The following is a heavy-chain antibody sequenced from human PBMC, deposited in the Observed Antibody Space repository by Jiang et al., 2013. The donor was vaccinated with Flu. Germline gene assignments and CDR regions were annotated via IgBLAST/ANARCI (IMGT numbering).Heavy chain of an antibody. Sequence: STDYNPSLKSRVTISVDTSKNQFSLKLSSVTAADTAVYYCARETRVAYDFWSGHSRPEGWFDPWGQGTLVTVSS. J-gene: IGHJ5*02. CDR3: ARETRVAYDFWSGHSRPEGWFDP. CDR2: ST. D-gene: IGHD3-3*01. V-gene: IGHV4-59*12.